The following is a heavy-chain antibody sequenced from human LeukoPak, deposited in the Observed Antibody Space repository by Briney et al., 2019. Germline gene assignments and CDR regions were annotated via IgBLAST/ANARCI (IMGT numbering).Heavy chain of an antibody. CDR2: IYYSGST. D-gene: IGHD3-9*01. V-gene: IGHV4-59*01. CDR3: ARAEPGYDILTGYYPSYFDY. J-gene: IGHJ4*02. Sequence: SETLSLTCTVSGGSISSYYWSWIRQPPGKGLEWIGYIYYSGSTNYNPSLKSRVTISVDTSKNQFSLKLRSVTAADTAVYYCARAEPGYDILTGYYPSYFDYWGQGTLVTVSS. CDR1: GGSISSYY.